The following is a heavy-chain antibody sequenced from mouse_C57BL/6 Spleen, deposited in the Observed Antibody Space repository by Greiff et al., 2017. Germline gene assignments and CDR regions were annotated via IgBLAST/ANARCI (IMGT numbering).Heavy chain of an antibody. CDR2: IYPRSGNT. CDR3: ARGGDQFAMDY. V-gene: IGHV1-81*01. Sequence: QVQLQQSGAELARPGASVKLSCKASGYTFTSYGISWVKQRTGQGLEWIGEIYPRSGNTYYNEKLKGKATLTADKSSSTAYMELRSLTSEDSAVYFCARGGDQFAMDYWGQGTSVTVSS. J-gene: IGHJ4*01. CDR1: GYTFTSYG.